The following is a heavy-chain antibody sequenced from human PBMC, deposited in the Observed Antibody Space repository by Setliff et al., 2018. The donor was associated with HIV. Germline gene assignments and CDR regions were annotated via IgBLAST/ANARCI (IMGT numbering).Heavy chain of an antibody. V-gene: IGHV1-18*01. J-gene: IGHJ3*02. CDR3: ARRDEEWLAPDAFDI. CDR2: ISTYSDER. CDR1: GGTFSSYA. Sequence: GASVKVSCKASGGTFSSYAISWVRQAPGQGLEWMGWISTYSDERSYAQNLQGRVTMTTDTSTSTAYMELRSLRSDDTAVYYCARRDEEWLAPDAFDIWGQGTMVTVS. D-gene: IGHD6-19*01.